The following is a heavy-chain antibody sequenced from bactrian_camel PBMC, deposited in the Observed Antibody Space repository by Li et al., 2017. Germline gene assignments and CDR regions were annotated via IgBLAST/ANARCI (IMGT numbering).Heavy chain of an antibody. CDR3: APTFGTDNPGY. CDR1: GFTFSAYW. D-gene: IGHD6*01. Sequence: VQLVESGGGLVRPGGSLRLSCAASGFTFSAYWMYWVRQAPGKGLEWVSAIASGGGTTYYADSVKGRFTISRDNAKNTVYLQMNSLKTEDTAMYYCAPTFGTDNPGYWGQGTQVTVS. J-gene: IGHJ6*01. CDR2: IASGGGTT. V-gene: IGHV3S1*01.